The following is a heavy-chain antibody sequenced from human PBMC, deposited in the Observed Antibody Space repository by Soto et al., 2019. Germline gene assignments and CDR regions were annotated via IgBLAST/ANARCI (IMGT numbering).Heavy chain of an antibody. J-gene: IGHJ5*02. D-gene: IGHD2-8*01. CDR3: ARDRRLGYCTNGVCSNWFDP. V-gene: IGHV1-18*04. Sequence: ASVQVSCKASGYTFTSYGISWVRQPPGQGLEWMGWISAYNGNTNYAQPLEGRDTMTTDTSTSTACMELRSLRSDDTAVYYCARDRRLGYCTNGVCSNWFDPWGQGTLVTVSS. CDR2: ISAYNGNT. CDR1: GYTFTSYG.